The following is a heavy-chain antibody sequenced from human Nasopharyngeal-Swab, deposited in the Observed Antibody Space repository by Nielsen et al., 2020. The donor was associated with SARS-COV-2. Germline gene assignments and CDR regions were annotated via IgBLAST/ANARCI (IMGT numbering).Heavy chain of an antibody. V-gene: IGHV3-48*03. CDR3: ASTDIVATFDY. D-gene: IGHD5-12*01. J-gene: IGHJ4*02. Sequence: WIRQPPGKGLERISDTSRTTAIIYNADAVKGRFTISRDNAKNSLYLQMNSLRAEDTAVYYCASTDIVATFDYWGQGTLVTVSS. CDR2: TSRTTAII.